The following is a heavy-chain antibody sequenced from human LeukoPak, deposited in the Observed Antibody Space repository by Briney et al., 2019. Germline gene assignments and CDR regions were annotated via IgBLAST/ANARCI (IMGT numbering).Heavy chain of an antibody. Sequence: SETLSLTCTVSGGPISANDFFWGWVRQPPGKGLEWIGEIYHSGSTNYNPSLKSRVTISVDKSKNQFSLKLSSVTAADTAVYYCASLSGTTVTTYFDYWGQGTLVTVSS. CDR2: IYHSGST. V-gene: IGHV4-39*07. J-gene: IGHJ4*02. D-gene: IGHD4-17*01. CDR1: GGPISANDFF. CDR3: ASLSGTTVTTYFDY.